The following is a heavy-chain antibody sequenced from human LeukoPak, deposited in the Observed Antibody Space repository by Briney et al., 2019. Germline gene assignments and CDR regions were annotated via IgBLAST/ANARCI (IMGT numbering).Heavy chain of an antibody. CDR1: GFTFSSCA. V-gene: IGHV3-23*01. D-gene: IGHD6-13*01. J-gene: IGHJ6*02. CDR2: ITDSGGYT. Sequence: PGGSLRLSCAASGFTFSSCAMRWVRQAPAKGREWVSSITDSGGYTYYADSVKGRFTISRDHSKNTLYLRMHSLRAEDTAVYYCAKGGIPEALGLDVWGQGTTLTVPS. CDR3: AKGGIPEALGLDV.